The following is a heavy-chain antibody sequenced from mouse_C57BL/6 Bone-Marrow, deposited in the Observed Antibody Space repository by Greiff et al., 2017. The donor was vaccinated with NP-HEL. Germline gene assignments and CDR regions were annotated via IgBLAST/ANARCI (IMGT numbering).Heavy chain of an antibody. V-gene: IGHV5-6*01. CDR2: ISSGGSYT. J-gene: IGHJ1*03. CDR3: ARPDYYYGSPYWDFDV. Sequence: EVKLVESGGDLVKPGGSLKLSCAASGFTFSSYGMSWVRQTPDKRLAWVATISSGGSYTYYPDSVKGRFPISRDNAKNTLYLQMSRLKSEDTAMYYCARPDYYYGSPYWDFDVWGTGTTVTVAS. D-gene: IGHD1-1*01. CDR1: GFTFSSYG.